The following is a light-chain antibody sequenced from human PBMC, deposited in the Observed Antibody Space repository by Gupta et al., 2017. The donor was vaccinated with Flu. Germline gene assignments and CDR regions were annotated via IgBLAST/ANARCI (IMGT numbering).Light chain of an antibody. Sequence: SYVLPHPPSVSVAPGQTARITCGGKNIGSKTVHWYQQRPGQAPVLVVYDDSDRPSGIPERFSGSNSGNTATLTISRVEAGDEADYYCQVWDSSSDHCVFGGGTKLSVL. CDR2: DDS. CDR1: NIGSKT. V-gene: IGLV3-21*02. J-gene: IGLJ3*02. CDR3: QVWDSSSDHCV.